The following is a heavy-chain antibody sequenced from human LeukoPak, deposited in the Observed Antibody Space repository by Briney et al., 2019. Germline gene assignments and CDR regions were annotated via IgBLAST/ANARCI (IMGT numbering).Heavy chain of an antibody. D-gene: IGHD1-26*01. V-gene: IGHV4-59*01. CDR2: IYYSGST. CDR3: AREEALGSGSFDY. J-gene: IGHJ4*02. Sequence: SETLSLTCAVYGGSFSGYYWSWIRQPPGKGLEWIGYIYYSGSTSYNPSLKSRVTISVDTSKNQFSLKLSSVTAADTAVCYCAREEALGSGSFDYWGQGTLVTVSS. CDR1: GGSFSGYY.